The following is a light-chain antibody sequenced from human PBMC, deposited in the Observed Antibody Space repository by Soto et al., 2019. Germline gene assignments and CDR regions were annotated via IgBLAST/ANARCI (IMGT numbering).Light chain of an antibody. Sequence: EIVLTQSPGTLSLSPGERATLSCRASQSVSSSYLAWYQQKPGQAPRLLIYGASSRATCIPDRFSGSGSGTDFPLTISRLEPEDFAVYYCQQYGSSPFTFGPGTKVDIK. CDR1: QSVSSSY. CDR3: QQYGSSPFT. J-gene: IGKJ3*01. V-gene: IGKV3-20*01. CDR2: GAS.